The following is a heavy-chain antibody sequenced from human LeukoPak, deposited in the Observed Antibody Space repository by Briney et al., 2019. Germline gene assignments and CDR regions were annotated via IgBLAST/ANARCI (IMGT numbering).Heavy chain of an antibody. J-gene: IGHJ4*02. Sequence: PGGSLRLSCEVSGFIFSDYYMSWIRQAPGKGVECVSYISSRSSDVNYAASVKDRFTISRDNARNSVYLQMNSLRAEDTAVYYCARDWSYFDYWGRGTPVTVSS. V-gene: IGHV3-11*05. CDR3: ARDWSYFDY. CDR1: GFIFSDYY. CDR2: ISSRSSDV.